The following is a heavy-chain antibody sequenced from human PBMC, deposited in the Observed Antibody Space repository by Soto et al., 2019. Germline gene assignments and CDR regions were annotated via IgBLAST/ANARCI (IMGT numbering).Heavy chain of an antibody. Sequence: ESLKLSCNCSGYTFTNHWISWVRQKPGQGLEWMGRIDPSDSRTKYNPSFEGHVTISADKSIGATFLQWSSLEASDTAVYYCARRHGYSYDFDYWGQGTLVTVSS. V-gene: IGHV5-10-1*01. CDR2: IDPSDSRT. D-gene: IGHD5-18*01. J-gene: IGHJ4*02. CDR1: GYTFTNHW. CDR3: ARRHGYSYDFDY.